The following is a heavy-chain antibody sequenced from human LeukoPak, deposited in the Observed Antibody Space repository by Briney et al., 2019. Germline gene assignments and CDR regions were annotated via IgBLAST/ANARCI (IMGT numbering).Heavy chain of an antibody. Sequence: GRSLRLSCAAPGFTFSSYAMHWVRQAPGKGLEWVAVISYDGSNKYYADSVKGRFIISRDNSKNTLYLQMNSLRAEDTAVYYCACEYSSSWFDYWGQGTLVTVSS. CDR3: ACEYSSSWFDY. D-gene: IGHD6-13*01. CDR1: GFTFSSYA. V-gene: IGHV3-30-3*01. J-gene: IGHJ4*02. CDR2: ISYDGSNK.